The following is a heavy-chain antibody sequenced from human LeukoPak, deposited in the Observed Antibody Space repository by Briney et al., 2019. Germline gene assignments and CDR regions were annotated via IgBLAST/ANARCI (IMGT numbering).Heavy chain of an antibody. CDR3: ARAGYCSGGSCYSLDYYYYGMDV. CDR2: ISAYNGNT. Sequence: GASEKVSCKASGYTFTSYGISWVRQAPGQGLEWMGWISAYNGNTNYAQKLQGRVTMTTDTSTSTAYMELRSLRSDDTAVYYCARAGYCSGGSCYSLDYYYYGMDVWGQGTTVTVSS. V-gene: IGHV1-18*01. J-gene: IGHJ6*02. D-gene: IGHD2-15*01. CDR1: GYTFTSYG.